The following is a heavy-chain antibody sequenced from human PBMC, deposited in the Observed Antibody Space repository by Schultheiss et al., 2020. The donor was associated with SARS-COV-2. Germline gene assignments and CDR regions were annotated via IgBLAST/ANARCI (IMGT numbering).Heavy chain of an antibody. CDR1: GYSINSGFY. V-gene: IGHV4-38-2*01. CDR2: IYQSGNT. D-gene: IGHD3-3*01. Sequence: SETLSLTCAVSGYSINSGFYWGWIRQPPGKGLEWIGSIYQSGNTYYRPSLKSRVTISVDTSKNQFSLKLSSVTAADTAVYYCASSYDFWSGSDYWGQGTLVTVSS. J-gene: IGHJ4*02. CDR3: ASSYDFWSGSDY.